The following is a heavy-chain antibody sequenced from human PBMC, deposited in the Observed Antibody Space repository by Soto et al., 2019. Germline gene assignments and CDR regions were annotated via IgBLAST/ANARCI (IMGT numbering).Heavy chain of an antibody. CDR3: ASLGRHG. CDR2: IKEDGSEK. CDR1: GFSFSDSW. Sequence: GSLRLSCAASGFSFSDSWMDWVRQAPGKGPEWVANIKEDGSEKNYVDSVKGRFTISRDNAKNSLYLQMNSLRAEDTAVYYCASLGRHGWGQGTTVTVSS. J-gene: IGHJ6*02. V-gene: IGHV3-7*01. D-gene: IGHD3-16*01.